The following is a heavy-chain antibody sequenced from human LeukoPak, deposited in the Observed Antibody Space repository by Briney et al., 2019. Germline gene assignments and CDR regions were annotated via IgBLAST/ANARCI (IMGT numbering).Heavy chain of an antibody. J-gene: IGHJ4*02. Sequence: ASVKDSCKVSGYTLTDLSIHWVRQAPGNGVEWMGGFDPENGERIYAQKTRGRVTMTEDTSTDTANMELSSLRSEDTAVYYCATVKNENYFVRSVYYHFDYWGQGTLVTVSS. CDR3: ATVKNENYFVRSVYYHFDY. D-gene: IGHD3-22*01. CDR1: GYTLTDLS. V-gene: IGHV1-24*01. CDR2: FDPENGER.